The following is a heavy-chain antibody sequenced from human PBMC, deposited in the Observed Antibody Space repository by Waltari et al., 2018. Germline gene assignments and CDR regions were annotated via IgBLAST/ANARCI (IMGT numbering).Heavy chain of an antibody. CDR2: ISRCASII. CDR1: GFTFRNYE. J-gene: IGHJ4*02. CDR3: ARGEGGANEY. Sequence: EVQLVESGGGLVQPGGSLRLFCAASGFTFRNYEMNWVRQVPGKGLEWGAYISRCASIIYDADAVKGRFTISRDNAKNSVYLQMSSLRAEDTAIYYCARGEGGANEYWGQGTLVTVSA. D-gene: IGHD1-26*01. V-gene: IGHV3-48*03.